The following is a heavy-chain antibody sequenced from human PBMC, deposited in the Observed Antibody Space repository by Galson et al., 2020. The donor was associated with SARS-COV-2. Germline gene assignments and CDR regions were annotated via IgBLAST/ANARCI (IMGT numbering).Heavy chain of an antibody. CDR3: ARHPSQYSGSYYLSEYFQH. CDR2: IDPSDSYT. J-gene: IGHJ1*01. V-gene: IGHV5-10-1*01. D-gene: IGHD1-26*01. CDR1: GYSFTSYW. Sequence: HGESLKISCKGSGYSFTSYWISWVRQMPGKGLEWMGRIDPSDSYTNYSPSFQGHVTISADKSISTAYLQWSSLKASDTAMYYCARHPSQYSGSYYLSEYFQHWGQGTLVTVSS.